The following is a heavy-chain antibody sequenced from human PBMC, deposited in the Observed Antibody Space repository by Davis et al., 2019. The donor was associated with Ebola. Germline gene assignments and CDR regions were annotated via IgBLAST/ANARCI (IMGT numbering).Heavy chain of an antibody. V-gene: IGHV3-48*03. CDR1: GFTFSSYE. J-gene: IGHJ4*02. Sequence: GESLKISCAASGFTFSSYEFNWVRQAPGEGLEWLSYISIDGHSIYYAASVKGRFTVSRDNAKNTLYLQMNSLRDDDTALYYCVRGVYAGSFFDFWGQGTVVTVSS. D-gene: IGHD2-8*01. CDR3: VRGVYAGSFFDF. CDR2: ISIDGHSI.